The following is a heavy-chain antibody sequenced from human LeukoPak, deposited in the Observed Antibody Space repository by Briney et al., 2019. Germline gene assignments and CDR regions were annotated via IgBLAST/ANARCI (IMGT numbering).Heavy chain of an antibody. CDR3: ARDSYLLRFLEWSS. J-gene: IGHJ4*02. Sequence: GGSLSLSCAASGFTFRDYDMNWVRQAPGKGLEGISYISSSRSTFYYADSVRGRFTISRDNARNSVYLQMNALRAEDTAIYYCARDSYLLRFLEWSSWGQGTLVTVSS. V-gene: IGHV3-48*01. D-gene: IGHD3-3*01. CDR1: GFTFRDYD. CDR2: ISSSRSTF.